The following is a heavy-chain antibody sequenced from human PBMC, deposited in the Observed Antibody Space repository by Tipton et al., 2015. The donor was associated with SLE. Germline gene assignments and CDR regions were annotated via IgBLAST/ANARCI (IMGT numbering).Heavy chain of an antibody. CDR1: GGSISSHY. D-gene: IGHD6-25*01. J-gene: IGHJ4*02. V-gene: IGHV4-59*11. CDR2: IYYSGST. Sequence: LRLSCTVSGGSISSHYWSWIRQPPGKGLEWIGYIYYSGSTNYNPSLKSRVTISVDTSKNQFSLKLSSVTAADTAVYYCARLVQQRGESYWGQGTLVTVSS. CDR3: ARLVQQRGESY.